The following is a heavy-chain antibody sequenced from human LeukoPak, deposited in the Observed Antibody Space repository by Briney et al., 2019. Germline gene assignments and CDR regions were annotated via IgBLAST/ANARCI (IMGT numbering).Heavy chain of an antibody. CDR3: AKKLQPHCSSTSCYNGPSGY. D-gene: IGHD2-2*02. CDR1: GFTFSSYA. V-gene: IGHV3-23*01. J-gene: IGHJ4*02. CDR2: ISGSGGST. Sequence: GGSLRLSCAASGFTFSSYAMSWVRQAPGKGPEWVSAISGSGGSTYYADSVKGRFTISRDNSKNTLYLQMNSLRAEDTAVYYCAKKLQPHCSSTSCYNGPSGYWGQGTLVTVSS.